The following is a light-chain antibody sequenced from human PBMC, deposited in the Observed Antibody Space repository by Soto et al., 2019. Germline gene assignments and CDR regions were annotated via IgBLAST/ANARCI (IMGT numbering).Light chain of an antibody. Sequence: EIVLTQSPGTLSLSPGERATLACRASQSVSSSFLAWYQQKPGQAPRLLIYGSSSRATGIPARMSGSGSGTTFTLTISRLQPEDVAVYYCQQYSSSPLTFGGGTKVEIK. V-gene: IGKV3-20*01. CDR3: QQYSSSPLT. CDR1: QSVSSSF. J-gene: IGKJ4*01. CDR2: GSS.